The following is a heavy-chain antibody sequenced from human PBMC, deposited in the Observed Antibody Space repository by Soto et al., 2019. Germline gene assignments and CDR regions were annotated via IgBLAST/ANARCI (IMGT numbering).Heavy chain of an antibody. J-gene: IGHJ4*02. V-gene: IGHV3-30-3*01. Sequence: GGSLRLSCVASGFIFTDYQMHWVRQAPGKGLEWVGTPDHCAEFVEGRFTISRDNSKNTLYLQMTNLRPEDTAVYFCAREIGGTATDFWGQGTMVTVSS. CDR1: GFIFTDYQ. D-gene: IGHD2-21*02. CDR2: TPD. CDR3: AREIGGTATDF.